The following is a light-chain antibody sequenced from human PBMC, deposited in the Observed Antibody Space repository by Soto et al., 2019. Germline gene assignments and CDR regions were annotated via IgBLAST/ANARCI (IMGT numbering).Light chain of an antibody. CDR1: RILLHSHGYNY. Sequence: DIVMTQSPLSLLLTSEARSSISVGSVRILLHSHGYNYLDWYLQKPGQSPQLLIYLGSNRASGVHDRFTGSGSGTDFTLKISRVEAEDVGVYYCMQPLQSWTFGQGTKVDIK. CDR2: LGS. V-gene: IGKV2-28*01. CDR3: MQPLQSWT. J-gene: IGKJ1*01.